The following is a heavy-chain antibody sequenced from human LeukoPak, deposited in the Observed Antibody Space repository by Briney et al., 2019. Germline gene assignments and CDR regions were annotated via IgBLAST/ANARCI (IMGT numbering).Heavy chain of an antibody. V-gene: IGHV3-21*01. CDR1: GFTFSSYS. D-gene: IGHD5-18*01. CDR2: ISSSSSYI. CDR3: ARAEHYVDTAMLNGFGY. J-gene: IGHJ4*02. Sequence: GGSLRLSCAASGFTFSSYSMNWVRQAPGKGLEWVSSISSSSSYIYYADSVKGRFTISRDNAKNSLYLQMNSLRAEDTAVYYCARAEHYVDTAMLNGFGYWGQGTLVTVSS.